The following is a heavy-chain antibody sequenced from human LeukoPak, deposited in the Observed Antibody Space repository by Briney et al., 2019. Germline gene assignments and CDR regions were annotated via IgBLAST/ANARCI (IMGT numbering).Heavy chain of an antibody. D-gene: IGHD3-16*01. V-gene: IGHV5-51*01. CDR1: GYRFTSYW. CDR3: ARAADDYVWGSYKY. CDR2: IYPGDSDT. Sequence: GESLKISCKGSGYRFTSYWIGWVRQMPGKGLEWMGIIYPGDSDTRYSPSFEGQITISAGKSISTAYLQWSTLKASDTAMYYCARAADDYVWGSYKYWGQGTLVTVSS. J-gene: IGHJ4*02.